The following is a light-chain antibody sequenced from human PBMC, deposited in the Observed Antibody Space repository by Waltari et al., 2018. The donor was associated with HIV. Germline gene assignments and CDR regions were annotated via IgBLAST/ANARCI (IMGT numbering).Light chain of an antibody. J-gene: IGLJ1*01. CDR3: AAWDDSLNGYV. CDR1: SSNIGGNT. CDR2: SDN. Sequence: QSVLTQPPSASGTPGQRVTISCSGSSSNIGGNTVNWYQQLPGTAPELLIYSDNQRPSGVPDRFAGSKSGTSASLAISGLHSEDEADYYCAAWDDSLNGYVFGPGTKVTVL. V-gene: IGLV1-44*01.